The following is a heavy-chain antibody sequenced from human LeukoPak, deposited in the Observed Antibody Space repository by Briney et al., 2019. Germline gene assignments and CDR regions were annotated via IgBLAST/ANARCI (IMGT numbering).Heavy chain of an antibody. V-gene: IGHV4-59*12. J-gene: IGHJ6*03. CDR3: ARKAAVAGFYYYCYMDV. CDR1: GGSISSYY. Sequence: SETLSLTCTVSGGSISSYYWSWIRQPPGKGLEWIGYIYYSGGTNYNPSLKSRVTISVDTSKNQFSLKLSSVTAADTAVYYCARKAAVAGFYYYCYMDVWGKGTTVTVSS. CDR2: IYYSGGT. D-gene: IGHD6-19*01.